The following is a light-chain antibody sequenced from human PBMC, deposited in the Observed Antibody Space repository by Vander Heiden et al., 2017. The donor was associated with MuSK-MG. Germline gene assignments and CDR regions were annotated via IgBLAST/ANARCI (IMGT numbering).Light chain of an antibody. CDR3: CSYAGSYTRV. V-gene: IGLV2-11*01. CDR1: SRDVGGYNY. Sequence: QSALTQPRSVSRSPGQSVTLSCTGTSRDVGGYNYVSWYQQHPGKAPTLMMYDVSKRPSGVPDRFSGSKSGNTASLTISGLQAEDEADYYCCSYAGSYTRVFGGGTKLTVL. CDR2: DVS. J-gene: IGLJ3*02.